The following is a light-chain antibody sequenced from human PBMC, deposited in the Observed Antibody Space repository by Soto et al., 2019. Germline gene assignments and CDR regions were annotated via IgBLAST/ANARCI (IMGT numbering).Light chain of an antibody. CDR1: QSISSW. Sequence: DIQMTQSPSTLSASVGDRVTITCRASQSISSWLAWYQQKPGKASKLLIYKTSSLESGVPSSFNGSGSGTEFTLTISSLQPDDFATYYCQQYNSYPYTFGQGTKLEIK. J-gene: IGKJ2*01. CDR3: QQYNSYPYT. CDR2: KTS. V-gene: IGKV1-5*03.